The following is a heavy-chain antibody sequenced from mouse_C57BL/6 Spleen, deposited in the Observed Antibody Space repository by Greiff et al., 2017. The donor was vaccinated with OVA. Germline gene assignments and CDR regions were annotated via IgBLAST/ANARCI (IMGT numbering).Heavy chain of an antibody. CDR3: ARLKYGSFYFDY. J-gene: IGHJ2*01. V-gene: IGHV1-52*01. D-gene: IGHD1-1*01. CDR1: GYTFTSYW. CDR2: IDPSDSET. Sequence: QVQLQQPGAELVRPGSSVKLSCKASGYTFTSYWMHWVKQRPIQGLEWIGNIDPSDSETHYNQKFKDKATLTVDKSSSTAYMQLSSLTSEDSAVYYCARLKYGSFYFDYWGQGTTLTVSS.